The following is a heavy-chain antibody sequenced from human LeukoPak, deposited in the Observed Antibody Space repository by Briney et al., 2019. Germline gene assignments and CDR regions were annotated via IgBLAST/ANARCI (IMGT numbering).Heavy chain of an antibody. V-gene: IGHV1-2*07. CDR3: VRGETPGSFFDY. CDR1: GYSFTGYY. D-gene: IGHD3-10*01. J-gene: IGHJ4*02. CDR2: INPNSGGT. Sequence: GASVKVSCKASGYSFTGYYMHWVRQAPGQGLEWMGWINPNSGGTDFAHKFQGRVTMTRDTSITTAYMELSRLRSDDTAVYYCVRGETPGSFFDYWGQGTLVTVSS.